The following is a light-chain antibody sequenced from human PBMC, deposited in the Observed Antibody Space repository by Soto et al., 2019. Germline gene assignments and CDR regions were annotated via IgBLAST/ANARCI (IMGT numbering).Light chain of an antibody. CDR1: QSVRDN. V-gene: IGKV3-15*01. J-gene: IGKJ2*01. CDR3: QQHNDCPHST. CDR2: GAS. Sequence: ETLLTQSPATLSVSPGERATLSCRASQSVRDNLAWYQQKPGQAPRLLIYGASTRAPGIPDRFSGSGFGTEFSLTISSLQSEDFAVYYRQQHNDCPHSTFGQGTKLEIK.